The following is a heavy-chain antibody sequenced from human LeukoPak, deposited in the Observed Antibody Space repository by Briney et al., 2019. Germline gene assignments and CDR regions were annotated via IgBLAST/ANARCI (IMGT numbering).Heavy chain of an antibody. J-gene: IGHJ3*02. CDR3: ARVSVFDFRNAFDI. D-gene: IGHD3-10*02. Sequence: TSETLSLTCTVSGGSISSGGYYWRWIRQHPGKGLEWIGYIYYSGSTYYNPSLKSRVTISVDRSKNQFSLKLSSVTAADTAVYYCARVSVFDFRNAFDIWGQGTMVTVSS. V-gene: IGHV4-31*03. CDR1: GGSISSGGYY. CDR2: IYYSGST.